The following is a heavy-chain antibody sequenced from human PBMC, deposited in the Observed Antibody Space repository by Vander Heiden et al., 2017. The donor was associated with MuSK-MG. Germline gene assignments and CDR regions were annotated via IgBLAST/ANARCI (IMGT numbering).Heavy chain of an antibody. J-gene: IGHJ4*02. CDR1: GFTFSNYW. CDR2: MNSGGTTT. Sequence: EVHLVESGGGLVQPGGPLRLSCAATGFTFSNYWMHWVGQAPGKGLVWVSRMNSGGTTTRYADSVKGRFTISRDTAKNTLYLQMNSLRAEDTAVYYCASNVAVTDKAFFDYWGQGTLVTVSS. D-gene: IGHD6-19*01. V-gene: IGHV3-74*01. CDR3: ASNVAVTDKAFFDY.